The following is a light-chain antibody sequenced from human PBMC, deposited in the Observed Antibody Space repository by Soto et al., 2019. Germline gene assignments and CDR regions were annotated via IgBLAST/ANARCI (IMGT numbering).Light chain of an antibody. CDR1: QTISSW. Sequence: DIQMTHSPSTLSGSVGDRVTITFRASQTISSWLAWYQQKPGKAPKLLIYKASTLKSGVPSRFSGSGSGTEFTLTISSLQPEDFATYYCQKLNSYPLTFGGGTKVDIK. V-gene: IGKV1-5*03. CDR3: QKLNSYPLT. CDR2: KAS. J-gene: IGKJ4*01.